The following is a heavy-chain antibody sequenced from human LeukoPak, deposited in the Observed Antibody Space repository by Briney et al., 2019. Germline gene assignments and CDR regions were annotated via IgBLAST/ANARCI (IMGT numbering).Heavy chain of an antibody. CDR2: IWYDGSNK. V-gene: IGHV3-33*06. CDR3: AKDVSGYWPNWFDP. D-gene: IGHD3-22*01. CDR1: GFTFSSYA. Sequence: GGSLRLSCAASGFTFSSYAMSWVRQAPGKGLEWVAVIWYDGSNKYYADSVKGRFTISRDNSKNTLYLQMNSLRAEDTAVYYCAKDVSGYWPNWFDPWGQGTLVTVSS. J-gene: IGHJ5*02.